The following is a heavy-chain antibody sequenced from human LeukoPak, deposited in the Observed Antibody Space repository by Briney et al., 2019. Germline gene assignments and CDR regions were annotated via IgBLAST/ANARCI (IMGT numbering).Heavy chain of an antibody. D-gene: IGHD1-26*01. CDR3: AREFIVEATVDY. CDR2: INPNSGGT. V-gene: IGHV1-2*02. J-gene: IGHJ4*02. Sequence: ASVKVSCKASGYTFTAYYIHWVRQAPGQGLEWMGWINPNSGGTNYAQNFQGRVTVTRDTSISTAYMELSSLTSDDTALYYCAREFIVEATVDYWGQGTLVTVSS. CDR1: GYTFTAYY.